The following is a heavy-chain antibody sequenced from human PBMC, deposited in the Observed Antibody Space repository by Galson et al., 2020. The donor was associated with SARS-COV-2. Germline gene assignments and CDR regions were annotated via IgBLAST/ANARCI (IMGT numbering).Heavy chain of an antibody. V-gene: IGHV3-23*01. CDR3: AKDHKYSTPRYFDP. CDR1: GFTFDNYA. J-gene: IGHJ5*02. CDR2: ISGSGGTT. D-gene: IGHD6-13*01. Sequence: GGSLRLSCAASGFTFDNYAMSWVRQAPGKGLEWVSTISGSGGTTYYADSVKGRFTVSRDNSQNTLYVQMNGLRAEDTAIYYCAKDHKYSTPRYFDPWGQGTLVTVSS.